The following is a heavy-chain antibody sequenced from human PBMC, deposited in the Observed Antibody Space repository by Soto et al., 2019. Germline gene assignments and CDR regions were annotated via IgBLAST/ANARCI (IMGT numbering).Heavy chain of an antibody. CDR1: GGSISSSSYY. CDR2: IYYSGST. Sequence: SETLSLTCTVSGGSISSSSYYWGWIRQPPGKGLEWIGSIYYSGSTYYNPSLKSRVTISVDESKDQFSLKLNFVTAADTAVYYCAHQTISYTLDVWGQGTTVTVSS. CDR3: AHQTISYTLDV. J-gene: IGHJ6*02. V-gene: IGHV4-39*07. D-gene: IGHD1-1*01.